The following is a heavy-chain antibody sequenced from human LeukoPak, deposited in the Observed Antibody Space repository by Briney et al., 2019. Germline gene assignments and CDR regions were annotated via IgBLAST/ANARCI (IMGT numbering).Heavy chain of an antibody. CDR1: GFTFSSYA. V-gene: IGHV3-23*01. Sequence: PGGSLRLSCAVSGFTFSSYALSWVRQAPGKGLEWVSSISESGDTPYYADSVKGLFTISRDNSKNTLYLQMSSLRAEDTAVYYCAQLVDDNPIRWYFGLWGRGILVTVSS. J-gene: IGHJ2*01. CDR3: AQLVDDNPIRWYFGL. D-gene: IGHD1-14*01. CDR2: ISESGDTP.